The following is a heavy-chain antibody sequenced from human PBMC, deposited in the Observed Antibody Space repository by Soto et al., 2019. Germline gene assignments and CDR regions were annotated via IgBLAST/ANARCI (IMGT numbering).Heavy chain of an antibody. V-gene: IGHV5-51*03. CDR2: IFPRDSDV. CDR3: ARHFDCSTTSCYIDY. J-gene: IGHJ4*03. CDR1: GYDFNNFW. Sequence: PXESLNICDRASGYDFNNFWIGWVRQMPGKGLGWVGIIFPRDSDVRYSPSFQGRVTISVDKSINAAYLQWSGLKASETAMYYCARHFDCSTTSCYIDYWGQGSPVTVSS. D-gene: IGHD2-2*01.